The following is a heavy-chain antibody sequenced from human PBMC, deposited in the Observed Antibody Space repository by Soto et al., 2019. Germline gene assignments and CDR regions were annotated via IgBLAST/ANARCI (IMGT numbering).Heavy chain of an antibody. D-gene: IGHD2-8*01. V-gene: IGHV1-18*01. CDR3: AKTRGAVIYAISVYGMDV. CDR2: ISAYNGNT. Sequence: ASVKVSCKASGYTFTSYGISWVRQAPGQGLEWMGWISAYNGNTNYAQKLQGRVTMTTDTSTSTAYMELRSLRSDDTAVYYCAKTRGAVIYAISVYGMDVWGQGTTVTVSS. J-gene: IGHJ6*02. CDR1: GYTFTSYG.